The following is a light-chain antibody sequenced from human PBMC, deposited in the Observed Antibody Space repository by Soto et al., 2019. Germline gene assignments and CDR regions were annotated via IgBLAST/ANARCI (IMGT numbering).Light chain of an antibody. Sequence: VLTQPASVSASPGQSITISCTGTSTDIGAYKFVSWYQQHPGKAPKLMIYDVTSRPSGVSNRFSGSKSGNTASLIISGLQAEDEADYYCSSYTSSSTYVFGTGTKVTVL. CDR2: DVT. CDR3: SSYTSSSTYV. J-gene: IGLJ1*01. V-gene: IGLV2-14*03. CDR1: STDIGAYKF.